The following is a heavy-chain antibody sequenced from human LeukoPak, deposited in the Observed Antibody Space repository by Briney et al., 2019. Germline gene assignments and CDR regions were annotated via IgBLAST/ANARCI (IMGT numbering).Heavy chain of an antibody. CDR2: VNRDGSET. D-gene: IGHD4-11*01. CDR3: ATSTHYAFQI. Sequence: GGSLRLSCAASGFALSSHWMTWVRQVPGRGPEWVANVNRDGSETYYLDSVKGRFTISKDNAKNSLYLQMNSLRAEDTAVYYCATSTHYAFQIWGQGTMVTVSS. CDR1: GFALSSHW. J-gene: IGHJ3*02. V-gene: IGHV3-7*01.